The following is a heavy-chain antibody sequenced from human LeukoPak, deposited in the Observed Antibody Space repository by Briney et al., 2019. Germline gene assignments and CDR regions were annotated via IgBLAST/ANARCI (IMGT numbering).Heavy chain of an antibody. V-gene: IGHV1-2*06. CDR2: INPNSGGT. CDR1: GYTFTGYY. CDR3: ARRATRFRELLYYFDY. Sequence: ASVKVSCKASGYTFTGYYMHWVRQAPGQGLEWMGQINPNSGGTNYAQKFQGRVTMTRDTSISTAYMELSRLRSDDTAVYYCARRATRFRELLYYFDYWGQGTLVTVSS. J-gene: IGHJ4*02. D-gene: IGHD1-26*01.